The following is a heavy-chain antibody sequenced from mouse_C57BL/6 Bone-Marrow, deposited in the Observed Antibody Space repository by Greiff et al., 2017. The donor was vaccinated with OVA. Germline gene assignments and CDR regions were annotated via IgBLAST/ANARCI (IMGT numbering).Heavy chain of an antibody. V-gene: IGHV1-9*01. Sequence: QVQLQQSGAELMKPGASVKLSCKATGYTFTGYWIEWVKQRPGHGLEWIGEILPGSGSTTYNEKFKGKATFTADTSSNTAYMQLSSLTTEDSAIYYCARRAYGSSYAWFAYWGQGTLVTVSA. CDR3: ARRAYGSSYAWFAY. CDR2: ILPGSGST. D-gene: IGHD1-1*01. CDR1: GYTFTGYW. J-gene: IGHJ3*01.